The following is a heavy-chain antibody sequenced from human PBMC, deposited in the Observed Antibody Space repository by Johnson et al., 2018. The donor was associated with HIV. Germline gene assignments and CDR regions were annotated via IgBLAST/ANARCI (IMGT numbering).Heavy chain of an antibody. CDR3: ASGEDYGGNYGALDI. CDR2: ISYDGSKR. J-gene: IGHJ3*02. CDR1: GFTLSNYG. V-gene: IGHV3-30*03. Sequence: QMQVVESGGGVVQPGRSLRLSCATSGFTLSNYGIHWVRQAPGKGLEWVAVISYDGSKRYYADSVRGRFTISRDNSKNTLYMQVNGLRVEDTAVFYCASGEDYGGNYGALDIWGQGTMVTVSS. D-gene: IGHD4-23*01.